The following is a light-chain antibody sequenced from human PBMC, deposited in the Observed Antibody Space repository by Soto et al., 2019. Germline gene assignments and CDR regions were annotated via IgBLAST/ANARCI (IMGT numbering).Light chain of an antibody. CDR2: STT. J-gene: IGLJ1*01. Sequence: QAVVTQEPSLTVSPGGTVTLTCASSAGAVTSDNYPNWFQLKPGQAPKSVIYSTTNRHSWTPARFSGSLLGGKAALTLSGVQPEDEAEYYCLLYDGGVYVLGSGTKLTVL. CDR1: AGAVTSDNY. CDR3: LLYDGGVYV. V-gene: IGLV7-43*01.